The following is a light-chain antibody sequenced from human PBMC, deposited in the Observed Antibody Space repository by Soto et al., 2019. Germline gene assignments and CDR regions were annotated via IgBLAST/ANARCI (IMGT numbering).Light chain of an antibody. V-gene: IGLV2-14*01. J-gene: IGLJ1*01. Sequence: QSVLTQPASVSGSPGQSITISCTGTSSDVGGYNYVSWYQQHPGKAPKLMIYDVSNRPSGVSNRFSGSKSGNTASLTISGLQAEDEADYYCSSSTSSSTLGVFGTGTKVTVL. CDR1: SSDVGGYNY. CDR3: SSSTSSSTLGV. CDR2: DVS.